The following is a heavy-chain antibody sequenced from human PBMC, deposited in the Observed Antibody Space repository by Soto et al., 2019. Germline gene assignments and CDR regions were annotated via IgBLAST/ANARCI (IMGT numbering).Heavy chain of an antibody. CDR1: GGSISSSNW. Sequence: PSETLSLTCAVSGGSISSSNWWSWVRQPPGKGLEWIGEIYHSGSTNYSPSLKSRVTISVDKSKNQFSLKLSSVTAADTAAYYCARAIAAAATWFDPWGQGTLVTVSS. D-gene: IGHD6-13*01. CDR3: ARAIAAAATWFDP. J-gene: IGHJ5*02. V-gene: IGHV4-4*02. CDR2: IYHSGST.